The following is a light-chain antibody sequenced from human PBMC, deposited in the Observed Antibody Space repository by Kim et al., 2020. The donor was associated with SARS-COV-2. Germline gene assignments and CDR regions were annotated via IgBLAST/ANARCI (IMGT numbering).Light chain of an antibody. CDR3: NSRDSSGNHWV. V-gene: IGLV3-19*01. Sequence: ALAQTGRITCQGDSLRSYYASWYQQKPGQAPVLVIYGKNNRPSGIPDRFSGSSSGNTASLTITGAQAEDEADYYCNSRDSSGNHWVFGGGTQLTVL. J-gene: IGLJ3*02. CDR2: GKN. CDR1: SLRSYY.